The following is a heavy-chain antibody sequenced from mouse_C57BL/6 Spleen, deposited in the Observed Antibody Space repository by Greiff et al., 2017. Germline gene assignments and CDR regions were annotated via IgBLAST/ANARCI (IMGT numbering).Heavy chain of an antibody. J-gene: IGHJ2*01. V-gene: IGHV1-52*01. Sequence: QVQLKQPGAELVRPGSSVKLSCKASGYTFTSYWMHWVKQRPIQGLEWIGNIDTSDSETHYNQKFKDKATLTVDKSSSKAYMQLSSLTSEDSAVYYCARRATVVATFDDWGQGTTLTVSS. CDR3: ARRATVVATFDD. CDR1: GYTFTSYW. D-gene: IGHD1-1*01. CDR2: IDTSDSET.